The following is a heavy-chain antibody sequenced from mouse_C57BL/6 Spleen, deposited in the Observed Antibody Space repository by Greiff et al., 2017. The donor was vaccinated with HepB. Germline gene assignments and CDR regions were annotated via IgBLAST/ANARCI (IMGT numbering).Heavy chain of an antibody. CDR2: INPSNGGT. J-gene: IGHJ2*01. CDR3: ARYYGSSYDIDY. D-gene: IGHD1-1*01. V-gene: IGHV1-53*01. Sequence: VQLQQPGTELVKPGASVKLSCKASGYTFTSYWMHWVKQRPGQGLEWIGNINPSNGGTNYNEKFKSKATLTVDKSSSTAYMQRSSLTSEDSAVYNLARYYGSSYDIDYWGQGATLTVSS. CDR1: GYTFTSYW.